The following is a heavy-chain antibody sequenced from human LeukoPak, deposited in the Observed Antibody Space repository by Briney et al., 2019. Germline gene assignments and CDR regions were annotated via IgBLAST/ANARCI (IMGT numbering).Heavy chain of an antibody. Sequence: GGSLRLSCAASGFAFNNYAMNWVRQAPGKGLEWVSGISYTGSNIYYADSAKGRFTISRDNSKNTLYLQMNSLRAEDTAVYYCASEGFTSSWAEINHSDVWGKGTAVTASS. J-gene: IGHJ6*04. V-gene: IGHV3-23*01. CDR2: ISYTGSNI. CDR1: GFAFNNYA. D-gene: IGHD6-13*01. CDR3: ASEGFTSSWAEINHSDV.